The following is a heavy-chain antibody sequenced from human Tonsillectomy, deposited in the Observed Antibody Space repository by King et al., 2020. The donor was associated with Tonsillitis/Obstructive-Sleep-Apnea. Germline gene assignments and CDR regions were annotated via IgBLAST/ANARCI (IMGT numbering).Heavy chain of an antibody. D-gene: IGHD3-3*01. CDR3: ARGYYAFCSGYYNTGALDY. CDR1: GYTFISYG. Sequence: VQLVESGAEVKKPGASVKLSCKASGYTFISYGISWVRQAPGQGLEWMGWISAYNGNTNYAQKLQGRATMTTDTSTSTAYMELRSLRSDDTALYYCARGYYAFCSGYYNTGALDYWGQGTLVTVSS. CDR2: ISAYNGNT. V-gene: IGHV1-18*01. J-gene: IGHJ4*02.